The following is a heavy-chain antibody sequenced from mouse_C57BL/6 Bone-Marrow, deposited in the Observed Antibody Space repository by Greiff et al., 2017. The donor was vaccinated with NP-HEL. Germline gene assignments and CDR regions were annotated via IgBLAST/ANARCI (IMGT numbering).Heavy chain of an antibody. D-gene: IGHD4-1*01. CDR1: GFTFSNYW. CDR2: IRLKSDNYAT. V-gene: IGHV6-3*01. Sequence: DVMLVESGGGLVQPGGSMKLSCVASGFTFSNYWMNWVRQSPEKGLEWVAQIRLKSDNYATHYAESVKGRFTISRDDSKSSVYLQMNNLRAEDTGIYYCTTGSDWYFDVWGTGTTVTVSS. J-gene: IGHJ1*03. CDR3: TTGSDWYFDV.